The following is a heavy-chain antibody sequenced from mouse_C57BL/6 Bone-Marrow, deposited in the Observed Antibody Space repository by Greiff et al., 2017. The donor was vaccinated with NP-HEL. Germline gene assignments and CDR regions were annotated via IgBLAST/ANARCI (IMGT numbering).Heavy chain of an antibody. CDR3: AKSLYYGSSYERFAY. CDR1: GFTFSSYA. CDR2: ISDGGSYT. J-gene: IGHJ3*01. V-gene: IGHV5-4*03. Sequence: EVKLMESGGGLVKPGGSLKLSCAASGFTFSSYAMSWVRQTPEKRLEWVATISDGGSYTYYPDNVKGRFTISRDNAKNNLYLQMSHLKSEDTAMYYCAKSLYYGSSYERFAYWGQGTLVTVSA. D-gene: IGHD1-1*01.